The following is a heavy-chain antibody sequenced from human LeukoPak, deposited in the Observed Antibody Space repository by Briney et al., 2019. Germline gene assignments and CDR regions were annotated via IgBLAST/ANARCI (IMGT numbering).Heavy chain of an antibody. V-gene: IGHV4-61*02. CDR1: GGSISSGNYY. J-gene: IGHJ4*02. CDR2: IYSRGST. CDR3: ASDKGASGWGLGY. Sequence: PSETLSLTCTVSGGSISSGNYYLNWIRQPAGKGLEWIGRIYSRGSTNYNSPLKSRVTISLDTSKNQFSLKLTSVTAADTAVYYCASDKGASGWGLGYWGQGTLVTVSS. D-gene: IGHD6-19*01.